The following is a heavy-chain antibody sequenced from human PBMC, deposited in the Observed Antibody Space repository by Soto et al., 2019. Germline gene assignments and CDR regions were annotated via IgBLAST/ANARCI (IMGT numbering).Heavy chain of an antibody. D-gene: IGHD2-8*01. Sequence: SLILSCVASGCKFDDYGMHWVRHTPGEGLEGIAGLSKDSLSISYGASMKGRFTISRDNAKNSLYLQMNSLRDDDTAVYYCARDRDAYCSKGVCSGPYFDYWGRGTLVTVSS. CDR3: ARDRDAYCSKGVCSGPYFDY. CDR2: LSKDSLSI. V-gene: IGHV3-9*01. J-gene: IGHJ4*02. CDR1: GCKFDDYG.